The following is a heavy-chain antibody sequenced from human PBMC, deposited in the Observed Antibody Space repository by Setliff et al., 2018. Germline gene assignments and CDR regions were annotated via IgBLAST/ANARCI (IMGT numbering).Heavy chain of an antibody. CDR2: IYYTTNG. CDR1: GDSISSGDDF. D-gene: IGHD6-19*01. J-gene: IGHJ4*02. V-gene: IGHV4-30-4*08. Sequence: SETLSLTCTVSGDSISSGDDFWSWIRQPPGKGLEWIGSIYYTTNGHYNPSLKSRVTMSVDTSKNHFSLELTSVTAADTAVYYCARAPVGDRNGLFDYWGQGTRVTVSS. CDR3: ARAPVGDRNGLFDY.